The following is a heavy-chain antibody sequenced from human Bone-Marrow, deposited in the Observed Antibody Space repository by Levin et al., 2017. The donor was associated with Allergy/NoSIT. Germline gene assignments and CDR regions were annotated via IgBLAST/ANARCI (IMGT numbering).Heavy chain of an antibody. V-gene: IGHV4-31*03. D-gene: IGHD5-12*01. CDR1: GGSISSGGYH. J-gene: IGHJ4*02. CDR3: ARYNGYDFDY. Sequence: SETLSLTCTVSGGSISSGGYHWSWIRQHAGKGLEWIGYIYYSGSTYYNPSLKSRAMISLDTSKNQFSLRLNSVTAADTAVYFCARYNGYDFDYWGQGTLVTVSS. CDR2: IYYSGST.